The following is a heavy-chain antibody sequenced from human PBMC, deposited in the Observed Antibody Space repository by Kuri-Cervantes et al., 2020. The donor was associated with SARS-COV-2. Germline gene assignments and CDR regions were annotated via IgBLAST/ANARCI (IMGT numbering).Heavy chain of an antibody. CDR2: IWWDGSEE. CDR1: GFTFSNYA. D-gene: IGHD4-23*01. Sequence: GESLKISCEVSGFTFSNYAMHWVRQAPGKGLEWVAAIWWDGSEEYYLDSVKGRFTISKDNSKNMLFLEINNLRVEDAAVYFCARGSYGGNSDFDYWGQGTPVTVSS. J-gene: IGHJ4*02. CDR3: ARGSYGGNSDFDY. V-gene: IGHV3-33*01.